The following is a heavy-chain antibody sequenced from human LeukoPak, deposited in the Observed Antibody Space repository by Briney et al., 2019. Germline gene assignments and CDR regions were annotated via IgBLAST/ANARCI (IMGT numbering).Heavy chain of an antibody. Sequence: ASVKVSCKTSGGTFNNYAISWVRQAPGQGLEWMGRVVPMFGIRNYPQTFRGRVNITADKATNTVYTELRSLRAEDTAIYYCATEPSRSYSFDHLDFWGLGTPVTVSS. CDR3: ATEPSRSYSFDHLDF. CDR2: VVPMFGIR. CDR1: GGTFNNYA. D-gene: IGHD5-12*01. J-gene: IGHJ4*02. V-gene: IGHV1-69*04.